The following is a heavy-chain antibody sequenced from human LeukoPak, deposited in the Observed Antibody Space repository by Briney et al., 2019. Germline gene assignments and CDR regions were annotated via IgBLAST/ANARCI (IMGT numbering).Heavy chain of an antibody. V-gene: IGHV3-23*01. J-gene: IGHJ4*02. CDR1: GFTFNNYA. CDR3: AKEGPLYYDVWSGSDFDS. CDR2: ISGSGDRT. D-gene: IGHD3-3*01. Sequence: GSLSLSCAASGFTFNNYAMSWVRPAPGKGLEWVSGISGSGDRTYYPDSVKGRFTISRDNSKNTLSLQMNSLRVDDTAVYYCAKEGPLYYDVWSGSDFDSWGQGTLVTVAS.